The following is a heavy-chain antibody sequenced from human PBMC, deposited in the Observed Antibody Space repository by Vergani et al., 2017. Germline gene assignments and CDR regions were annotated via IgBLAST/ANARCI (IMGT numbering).Heavy chain of an antibody. D-gene: IGHD3-22*01. CDR3: ATDSSYYDSSGYWFDP. CDR2: ISAYNGNT. CDR1: GYTFTSYG. V-gene: IGHV1-18*01. Sequence: QVQLVQSGAEVKKPGASVKVSCKASGYTFTSYGISWVRQAPGQGLEWMGWISAYNGNTNYAQKLQGRVTMTEDTSTDTAYMELSSLRSEDTAVYYCATDSSYYDSSGYWFDPWGQGTLVTVSS. J-gene: IGHJ5*02.